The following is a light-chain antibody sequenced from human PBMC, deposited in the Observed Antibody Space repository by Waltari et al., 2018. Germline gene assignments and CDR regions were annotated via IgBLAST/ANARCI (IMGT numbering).Light chain of an antibody. V-gene: IGKV3-15*01. CDR1: QSIRSN. Sequence: EMVMTHSPATLSVFPGERPTFSCRASQSIRSNLAWYQHKPGQAPRLLIYGASTRATGIPARFSGSGSGTEFTLTISSLQSEDFAVYFCQQYDNWLGTFGQGTKVEIK. CDR3: QQYDNWLGT. J-gene: IGKJ1*01. CDR2: GAS.